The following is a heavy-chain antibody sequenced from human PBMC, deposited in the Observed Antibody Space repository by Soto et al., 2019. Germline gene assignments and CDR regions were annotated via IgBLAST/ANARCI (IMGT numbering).Heavy chain of an antibody. J-gene: IGHJ4*02. Sequence: SETLSLTCTVSGGSISSGDYYWSWIRQPPGKGLEWIGYIYYSGSTYYNPSLKSRVTISVDTSKNQFSLKLSSVTAADTAVYYCARDGAYCGGDCYLHWGQGTLVTVS. CDR3: ARDGAYCGGDCYLH. CDR1: GGSISSGDYY. D-gene: IGHD2-21*02. CDR2: IYYSGST. V-gene: IGHV4-30-4*01.